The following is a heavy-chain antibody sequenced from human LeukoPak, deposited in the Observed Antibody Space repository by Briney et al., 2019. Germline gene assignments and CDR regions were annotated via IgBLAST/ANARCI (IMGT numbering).Heavy chain of an antibody. D-gene: IGHD4-17*01. Sequence: PGGSLRLSCAASGFTFSTYAVNWVRQAPGKGLEWVSAISGSGGSTYYADSVKGRFTISRDNSKNTLYLQMNSLRAEDTAVYYCAKDPRSTTVTYYWGQGTLVTVSS. CDR1: GFTFSTYA. J-gene: IGHJ4*02. CDR2: ISGSGGST. V-gene: IGHV3-23*01. CDR3: AKDPRSTTVTYY.